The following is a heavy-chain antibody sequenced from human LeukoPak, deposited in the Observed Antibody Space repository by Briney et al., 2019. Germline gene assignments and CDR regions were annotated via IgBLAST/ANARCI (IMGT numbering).Heavy chain of an antibody. D-gene: IGHD2-2*01. CDR3: ASWAGYCSSNNCYATSLDY. V-gene: IGHV1-18*01. J-gene: IGHJ4*02. CDR2: ISAYNVNA. Sequence: ASVKVSCKASGYTFTSYGISRVRQAPGQGLEWMGWISAYNVNANFAQKFQGRVAMTTDTSTTTAYMELRSLRSDDTAVYYCASWAGYCSSNNCYATSLDYWGQGTLVTVSA. CDR1: GYTFTSYG.